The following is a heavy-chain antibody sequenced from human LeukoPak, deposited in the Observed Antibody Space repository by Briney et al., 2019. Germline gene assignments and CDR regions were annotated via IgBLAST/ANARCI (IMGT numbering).Heavy chain of an antibody. CDR3: AVTYCGGDCYLGSAFDI. CDR1: GYTFTSYD. Sequence: ASVKVSCKASGYTFTSYDINWVRQATGQGLEWMGWTNPNSGNTGYAQKFQGRVTMTRNTSISTAYMELSSLRSKDTAVYYCAVTYCGGDCYLGSAFDIWGQGTMVTVSS. V-gene: IGHV1-8*01. D-gene: IGHD2-21*01. CDR2: TNPNSGNT. J-gene: IGHJ3*02.